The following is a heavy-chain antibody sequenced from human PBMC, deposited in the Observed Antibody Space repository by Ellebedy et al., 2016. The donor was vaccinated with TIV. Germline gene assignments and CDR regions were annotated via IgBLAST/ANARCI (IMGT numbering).Heavy chain of an antibody. CDR3: PRYDSGRQAFDI. J-gene: IGHJ3*02. Sequence: GESLKISCAASGFTFSSYWMHWVRQAPGKGPEWVSEIKGDGTNIKYADSVKGRFTISKDNAKNMLYLQMNSLIVEDTAVYYCPRYDSGRQAFDIWGQGTLVTVSS. D-gene: IGHD3-22*01. CDR1: GFTFSSYW. CDR2: IKGDGTNI. V-gene: IGHV3-74*03.